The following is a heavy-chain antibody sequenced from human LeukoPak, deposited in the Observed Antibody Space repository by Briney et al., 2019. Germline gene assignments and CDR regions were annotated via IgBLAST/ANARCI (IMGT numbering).Heavy chain of an antibody. CDR1: GYTFTGYY. Sequence: ASVKVSCKASGYTFTGYYMHWVRQAPGQGLEWMGWINPNSGGINYAQKFQGRVTMTRDTSISTAYMELSRLRSDDTAVYYCARARRLRYFDWSDAFDIWGQGTMVTVSS. D-gene: IGHD3-9*01. CDR2: INPNSGGI. CDR3: ARARRLRYFDWSDAFDI. V-gene: IGHV1-2*02. J-gene: IGHJ3*02.